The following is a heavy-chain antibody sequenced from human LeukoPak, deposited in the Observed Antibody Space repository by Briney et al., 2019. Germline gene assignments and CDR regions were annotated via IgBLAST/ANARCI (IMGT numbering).Heavy chain of an antibody. CDR3: ARDRITMIVVAPRRYYFDY. CDR2: INHSGST. J-gene: IGHJ4*02. V-gene: IGHV4-34*01. CDR1: GGSFSGYY. D-gene: IGHD3-22*01. Sequence: SETLSLTCAVYGGSFSGYYWSWIRQPPGKGLEWIGEINHSGSTNYNPSLKSRVTISVDTSKNQFSLKLSSVTAADTAVYYCARDRITMIVVAPRRYYFDYWGQGTLVTVSS.